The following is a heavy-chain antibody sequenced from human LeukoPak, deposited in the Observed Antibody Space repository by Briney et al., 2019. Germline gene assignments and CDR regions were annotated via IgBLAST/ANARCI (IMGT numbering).Heavy chain of an antibody. D-gene: IGHD3-3*01. V-gene: IGHV4-34*01. CDR2: INHSGGT. CDR1: GGSFSGYY. J-gene: IGHJ4*02. Sequence: PSETLSLTCAVYGGSFSGYYWSWIRQPPGKGLEWIGEINHSGGTNYNPSLKSRVTISVDTSKNQFSLKLSSVTAADTAVYYCAREWSGYYSRYYFDYWGQGTLVTVSS. CDR3: AREWSGYYSRYYFDY.